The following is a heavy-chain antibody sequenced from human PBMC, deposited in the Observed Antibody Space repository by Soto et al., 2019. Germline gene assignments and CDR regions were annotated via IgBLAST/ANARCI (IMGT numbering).Heavy chain of an antibody. CDR3: ARRYSSSFDY. D-gene: IGHD6-13*01. CDR1: GGSISSDD. J-gene: IGHJ4*02. CDR2: IYYSGST. Sequence: SDTLSLTCTVSGGSISSDDWSWIRQPPGKGLEWIGYIYYSGSTNYNPSLKSRVTISVDTSKNQFSLKLSSVTAADTAVYYCARRYSSSFDYWGQGTLVTVSS. V-gene: IGHV4-59*08.